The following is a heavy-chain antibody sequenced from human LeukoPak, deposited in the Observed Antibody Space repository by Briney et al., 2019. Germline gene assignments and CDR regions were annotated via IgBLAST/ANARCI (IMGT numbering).Heavy chain of an antibody. V-gene: IGHV4-39*07. J-gene: IGHJ1*01. Sequence: SETLSLTCTVSGGSISSSSYYWGWIRQPPGKGLEWIGSVYYSGSTYYNPSLKRRVTISVDNSKNQFSLRLSSVTAADTAVYYCARNSGYAQEHWGQGTLVTVSS. D-gene: IGHD3-16*01. CDR3: ARNSGYAQEH. CDR1: GGSISSSSYY. CDR2: VYYSGST.